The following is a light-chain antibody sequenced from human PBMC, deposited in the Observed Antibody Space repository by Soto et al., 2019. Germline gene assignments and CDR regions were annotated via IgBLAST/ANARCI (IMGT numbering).Light chain of an antibody. J-gene: IGKJ1*01. V-gene: IGKV1-5*01. CDR1: QSISSW. CDR2: DAS. CDR3: QQYNSYSRKT. Sequence: DIQMTQSPSTLSPSVGDKVPITCRPSQSISSWLAWYQQKPGKAPKLLIYDASSLESGVPSRFSGSGSGTEFTLTISSLQPDDFATYYCQQYNSYSRKTFGQGTKVEIK.